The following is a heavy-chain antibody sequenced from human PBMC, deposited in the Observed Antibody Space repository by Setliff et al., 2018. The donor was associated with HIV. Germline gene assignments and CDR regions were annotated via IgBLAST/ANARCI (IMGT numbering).Heavy chain of an antibody. CDR2: IYYSGST. CDR3: AKKGNGDYHFDY. D-gene: IGHD4-17*01. V-gene: IGHV4-38-2*02. J-gene: IGHJ4*02. CDR1: GYSINSGYY. Sequence: PSETLSLTCTVTGYSINSGYYWAWIRQPPGKGLEWIGSIYYSGSTYYNPPLKSRDTISVDTSKNQFSLKLSSVTAVDTAVYYCAKKGNGDYHFDYWGQGTLVTVSS.